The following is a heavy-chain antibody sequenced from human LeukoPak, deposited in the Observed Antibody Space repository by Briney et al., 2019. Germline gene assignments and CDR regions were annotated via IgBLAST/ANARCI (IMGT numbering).Heavy chain of an antibody. CDR3: ARISLAPSDNFDS. D-gene: IGHD1-1*01. Sequence: GGSLRLSCAASAFTFSSHPMGWVRRAPGKGLEWVSSTCSSIGCTYYADSVRGRFAISRDDSKNTLSLQMNSLRAEDTAVYYCARISLAPSDNFDSWGQGTLVTVSS. V-gene: IGHV3-23*01. CDR2: TCSSIGCT. CDR1: AFTFSSHP. J-gene: IGHJ4*02.